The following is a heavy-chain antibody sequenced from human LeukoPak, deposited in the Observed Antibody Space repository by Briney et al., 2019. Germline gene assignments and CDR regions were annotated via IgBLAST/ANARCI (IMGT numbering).Heavy chain of an antibody. CDR1: GFVFGEYA. CDR2: SGGTAYGGTT. D-gene: IGHD3-10*01. Sequence: GGSLRLSCAGSGFVFGEYAMTWVRQAPGKGLEWIGFSGGTAYGGTTEYAASLRGRFTISRDDSKSIAYLQMNSLTTEDTAVYYCTRGVRGESWFDPWGQGTLVTVSS. CDR3: TRGVRGESWFDP. V-gene: IGHV3-49*04. J-gene: IGHJ5*02.